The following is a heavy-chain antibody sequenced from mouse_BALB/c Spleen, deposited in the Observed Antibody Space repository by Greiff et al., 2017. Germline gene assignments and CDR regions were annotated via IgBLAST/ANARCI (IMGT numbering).Heavy chain of an antibody. D-gene: IGHD1-2*01. CDR3: ASTTAY. J-gene: IGHJ4*01. Sequence: EVQGVESGGGLVKPGGSLKLSCAASGFTFSSYAMSWVRQTPEKRLEWVATISSGGSYTYYPDSVKGRFTISRDNAKNTLYLQMSSLRSEDTAMYYCASTTAYWGQGTSVTVSS. CDR1: GFTFSSYA. CDR2: ISSGGSYT. V-gene: IGHV5-9-3*01.